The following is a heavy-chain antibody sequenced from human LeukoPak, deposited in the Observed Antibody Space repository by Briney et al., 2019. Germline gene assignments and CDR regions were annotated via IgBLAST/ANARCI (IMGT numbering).Heavy chain of an antibody. CDR1: GGSISSYY. Sequence: SETLSLTCTVSGGSISSYYWSWIRQPPGKGLEWIGYIYYSGSTNYNPSLKSRVTISVDTSKNQFSLKLSSVTAADTAVYYCARGRVDCSGSSCYSAIGYWGQGTLVTVSS. J-gene: IGHJ4*02. D-gene: IGHD2-15*01. CDR3: ARGRVDCSGSSCYSAIGY. V-gene: IGHV4-59*12. CDR2: IYYSGST.